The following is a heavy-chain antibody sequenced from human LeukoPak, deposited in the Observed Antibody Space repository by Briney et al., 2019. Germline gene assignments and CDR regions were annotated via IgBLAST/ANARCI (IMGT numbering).Heavy chain of an antibody. Sequence: PSETLSLTCTVSGGSISSGSYYWSWIRQPAGKGLDWIGRIYTTGSTNYNPSLKSRVTISVDTSKNQFSLKLSSVTAADTAVYYCASDTAMVNWGQGTLVTVSS. V-gene: IGHV4-61*02. CDR2: IYTTGST. J-gene: IGHJ4*02. CDR1: GGSISSGSYY. CDR3: ASDTAMVN. D-gene: IGHD5-18*01.